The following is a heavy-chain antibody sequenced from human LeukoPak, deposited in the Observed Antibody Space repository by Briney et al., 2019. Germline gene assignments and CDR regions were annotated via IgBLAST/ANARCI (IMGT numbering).Heavy chain of an antibody. CDR2: INPNSGGI. CDR3: AREYYDSSGYPVQGFDP. V-gene: IGHV1-2*02. J-gene: IGHJ5*02. Sequence: GASVKVSCKASGYTFIGYYMHWVRQAPGQGLEWMGWINPNSGGIKYAQKFQGRVTMTRDTSISTAYMELSRLRSDDTAVYYCAREYYDSSGYPVQGFDPWGQGTLVTVSS. D-gene: IGHD3-22*01. CDR1: GYTFIGYY.